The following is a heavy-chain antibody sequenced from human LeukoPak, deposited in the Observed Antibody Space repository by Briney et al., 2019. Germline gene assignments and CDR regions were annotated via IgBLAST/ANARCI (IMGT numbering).Heavy chain of an antibody. CDR3: ASRDNGSGVVPDY. Sequence: SETLSLTCTVSGGSVSSGSYYWSWIRQPPGKGLEWIGYIYYSGSTNYNPSLKSRVTISVDTSKNQFPLKLSSVTAADTAVYYCASRDNGSGVVPDYWGQGTLVTVSS. D-gene: IGHD3-10*01. CDR2: IYYSGST. J-gene: IGHJ4*02. V-gene: IGHV4-61*01. CDR1: GGSVSSGSYY.